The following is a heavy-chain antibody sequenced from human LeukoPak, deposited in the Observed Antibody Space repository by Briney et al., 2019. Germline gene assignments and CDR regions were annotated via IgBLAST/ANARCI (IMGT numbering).Heavy chain of an antibody. Sequence: SETLSLTCTVSGGSTSSSSYYWGWIRQPPGKGLEWIGSIYYSGSTYYNPSLKSRVTISVDTSKNQFSLKLSSVTAADTAVYYCARAGVGSDYYYYYYMDVWGKGTTVTVSS. CDR3: ARAGVGSDYYYYYYMDV. CDR1: GGSTSSSSYY. D-gene: IGHD1-26*01. V-gene: IGHV4-39*07. CDR2: IYYSGST. J-gene: IGHJ6*03.